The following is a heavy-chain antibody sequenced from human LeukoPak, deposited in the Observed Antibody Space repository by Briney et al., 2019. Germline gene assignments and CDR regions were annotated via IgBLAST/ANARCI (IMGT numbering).Heavy chain of an antibody. CDR3: ARTAHSSGYDPYYYYGMDV. J-gene: IGHJ6*02. CDR2: ISSSGSTI. D-gene: IGHD5-12*01. V-gene: IGHV3-11*01. Sequence: PGGSLRLSCAASGFTFSDYYMSWIRQAPGKGLEWVSYISSSGSTIYYADSVKGRFTISRDNAKNSLYLQMNSLRAEDTAVYYCARTAHSSGYDPYYYYGMDVWGQGTTVTVSS. CDR1: GFTFSDYY.